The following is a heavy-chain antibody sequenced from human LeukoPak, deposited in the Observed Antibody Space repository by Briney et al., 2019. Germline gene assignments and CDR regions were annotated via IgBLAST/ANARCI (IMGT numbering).Heavy chain of an antibody. J-gene: IGHJ4*02. CDR1: GGSFSGYY. CDR3: ARGGDYYGSGIPFDF. D-gene: IGHD3-10*01. CDR2: INHRGST. Sequence: SETLSLTCAVYGGSFSGYYWTWIRQPPGKGLEWIGEINHRGSTNYNPSLKSRVTISIDTSKNHFSLKLSSVTAADTAVFYCARGGDYYGSGIPFDFWGQGTQVTVSS. V-gene: IGHV4-34*01.